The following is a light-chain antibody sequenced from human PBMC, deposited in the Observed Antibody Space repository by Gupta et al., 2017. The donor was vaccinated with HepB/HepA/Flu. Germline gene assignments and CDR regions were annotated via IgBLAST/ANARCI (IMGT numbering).Light chain of an antibody. CDR3: QQYNNSPMYT. Sequence: EIVLTQSPATLSLSPGERATLSCMSSQRVSSYLAWSQQEPGQAPRLLIYYASDRGTCIPSWFSGCGAGKDFTLTNRSLGPEDFTIYYCQQYNNSPMYTFGQGTKLEIK. CDR1: QRVSSY. J-gene: IGKJ2*01. V-gene: IGKV3-11*01. CDR2: YAS.